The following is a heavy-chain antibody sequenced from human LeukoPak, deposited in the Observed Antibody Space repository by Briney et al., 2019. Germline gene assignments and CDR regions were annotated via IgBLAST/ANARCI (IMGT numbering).Heavy chain of an antibody. V-gene: IGHV1-2*02. D-gene: IGHD3-22*01. CDR2: INPNSGGT. CDR3: ARDRHYYDSSGYYDY. CDR1: GYTFTGYY. Sequence: GASVKVSFKASGYTFTGYYMHWVRQAPGQGLEWMGWINPNSGGTNYAQKFQGRVTMTRDTSTSTAYMELSRLRSDDTAVYYCARDRHYYDSSGYYDYWGQGTLVTVSS. J-gene: IGHJ4*02.